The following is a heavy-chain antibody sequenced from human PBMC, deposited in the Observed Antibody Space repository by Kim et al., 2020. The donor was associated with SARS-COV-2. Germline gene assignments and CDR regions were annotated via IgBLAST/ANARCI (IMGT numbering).Heavy chain of an antibody. V-gene: IGHV3-11*06. Sequence: KGRSTISRDNAKNSLYLQMNSLRAEDTAVYYCARERYNWNVGQYYGMDVWGQGTTVTVSS. D-gene: IGHD1-1*01. J-gene: IGHJ6*02. CDR3: ARERYNWNVGQYYGMDV.